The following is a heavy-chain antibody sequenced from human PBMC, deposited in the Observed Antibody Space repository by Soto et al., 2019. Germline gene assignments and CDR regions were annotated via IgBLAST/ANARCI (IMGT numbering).Heavy chain of an antibody. CDR1: GGSISSSSYY. V-gene: IGHV4-39*01. D-gene: IGHD1-7*01. Sequence: QLQLQESGPGLVKPSETLSLTCTVSGGSISSSSYYWGWIRQPPGKGLEWIGSIYYSGSTYYNPSLKSRVTISVDTSKNQFSLKLSSVTAADTAVYYCARHGTKERGWFDPWGQGTLVTVSS. CDR3: ARHGTKERGWFDP. J-gene: IGHJ5*02. CDR2: IYYSGST.